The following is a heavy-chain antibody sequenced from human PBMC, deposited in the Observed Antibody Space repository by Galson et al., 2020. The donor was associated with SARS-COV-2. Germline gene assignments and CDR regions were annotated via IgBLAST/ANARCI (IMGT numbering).Heavy chain of an antibody. CDR1: GFTFRSYG. CDR3: AKPLSGSYFSSFDY. D-gene: IGHD1-26*01. V-gene: IGHV3-30*18. J-gene: IGHJ4*02. Sequence: GESLKISCAASGFTFRSYGMHWVRQAPGKGLEWVAVISYDGSNKYYADSVKGRFTISRDNSKNTLYLQMNSLRAEDTAVYYCAKPLSGSYFSSFDYWGQGTLVTVSS. CDR2: ISYDGSNK.